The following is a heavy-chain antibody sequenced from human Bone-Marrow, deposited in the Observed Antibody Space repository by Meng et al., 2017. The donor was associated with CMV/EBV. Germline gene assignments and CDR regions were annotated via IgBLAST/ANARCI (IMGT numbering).Heavy chain of an antibody. J-gene: IGHJ5*02. CDR2: ISAYNGNT. Sequence: ASVKVSCKASGYTFTSYGISWVRQAPGQGLEWMGWISAYNGNTNYAQKLQGRVTMTTDTSTSTAYMELRSLRSDDTAVYYCASELGYCSGGSCYRWFDPWGQGTLVTVPS. CDR1: GYTFTSYG. D-gene: IGHD2-15*01. V-gene: IGHV1-18*01. CDR3: ASELGYCSGGSCYRWFDP.